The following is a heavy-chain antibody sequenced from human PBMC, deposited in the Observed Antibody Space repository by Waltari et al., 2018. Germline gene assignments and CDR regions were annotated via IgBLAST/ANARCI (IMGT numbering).Heavy chain of an antibody. CDR2: YDHEDGET. J-gene: IGHJ4*02. D-gene: IGHD5-12*01. Sequence: QVQLVQSGAEVKKPGASVKVSCKVSGYPLSDLSIHWVRQAPGKGLEWMGGYDHEDGETVSAQIFQGRLSMTEDTSRDTAYMELRSLRSEDTAVYYCATDHHRDSGYDIWGQGTLVTVSS. V-gene: IGHV1-24*01. CDR3: ATDHHRDSGYDI. CDR1: GYPLSDLS.